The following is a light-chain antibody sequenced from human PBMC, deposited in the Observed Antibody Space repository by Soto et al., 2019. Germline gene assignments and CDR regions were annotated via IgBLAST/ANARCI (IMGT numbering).Light chain of an antibody. Sequence: DIQMTQSPSSLSASVGDRVTITCRASQTMSNYLNWYQQKPGQAPKLLIYAASRLQSGVPSRFSGIGSGTDFTLTISSLQLEDFATYYCQQSYSTPRTFGQGTKLEIK. V-gene: IGKV1-39*01. CDR3: QQSYSTPRT. CDR2: AAS. J-gene: IGKJ2*01. CDR1: QTMSNY.